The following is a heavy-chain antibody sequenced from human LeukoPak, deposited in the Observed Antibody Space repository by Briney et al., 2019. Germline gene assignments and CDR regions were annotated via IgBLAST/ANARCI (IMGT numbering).Heavy chain of an antibody. D-gene: IGHD6-19*01. CDR1: GFTVSSNY. Sequence: GGSLRLSCAASGFTVSSNYMSWVRQAPGKGLEWVSVIYSGGSTYYADSVKGRFTISRDNSKNTLYLQMNSLRAEDTAVYYCATKGYSSGWYSFDYWGQGTLVTVSS. CDR2: IYSGGST. CDR3: ATKGYSSGWYSFDY. J-gene: IGHJ4*02. V-gene: IGHV3-53*01.